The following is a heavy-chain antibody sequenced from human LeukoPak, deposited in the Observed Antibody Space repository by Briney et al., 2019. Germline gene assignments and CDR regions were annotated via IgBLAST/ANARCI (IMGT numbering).Heavy chain of an antibody. V-gene: IGHV3-23*01. CDR3: AKDQPYDSSGYYYDY. Sequence: GGSLRLSCAASGFTFSSYAMSWVRQAPGKGLEWVSAISCSGGSTYYADSVKGRFTISRDNSKNTLYLQMTSLRAEDTAVYYCAKDQPYDSSGYYYDYWGQGTLVTVSS. CDR1: GFTFSSYA. D-gene: IGHD3-22*01. J-gene: IGHJ4*02. CDR2: ISCSGGST.